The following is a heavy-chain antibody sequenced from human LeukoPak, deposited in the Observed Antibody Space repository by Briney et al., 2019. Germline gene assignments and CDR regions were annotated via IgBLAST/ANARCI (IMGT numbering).Heavy chain of an antibody. CDR2: INHSGST. V-gene: IGHV4-34*01. D-gene: IGHD6-13*01. CDR1: GGSFSRYY. J-gene: IGHJ4*02. Sequence: PSETLSLTCAVYGGSFSRYYWNWIRQPPGKGLEWIGEINHSGSTNYNPSLKSRVTISVDTSKSQFSLTMSSVTAADTAVYYCARVLAAAGTMVLDNWGQGTLVIVSS. CDR3: ARVLAAAGTMVLDN.